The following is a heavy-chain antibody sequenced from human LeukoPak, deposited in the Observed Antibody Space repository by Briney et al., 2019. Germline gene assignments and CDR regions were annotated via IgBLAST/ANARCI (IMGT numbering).Heavy chain of an antibody. CDR1: GGSISSSSYY. D-gene: IGHD4-17*01. J-gene: IGHJ6*02. Sequence: SETLSLTCTVSGGSISSSSYYWGWIRQPPGRGLEWIGSIYYSGSIYYNPSLKSRVTISVDTSKNQFSLKLSSVTAADTAVYYCARDPTVPYVTQNYYYGMDVWGQGTTVTVSS. CDR3: ARDPTVPYVTQNYYYGMDV. V-gene: IGHV4-39*07. CDR2: IYYSGSI.